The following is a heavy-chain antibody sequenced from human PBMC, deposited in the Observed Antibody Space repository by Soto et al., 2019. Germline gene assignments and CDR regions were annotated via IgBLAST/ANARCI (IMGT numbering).Heavy chain of an antibody. CDR3: AREGGVLGYCSSTSCSGAFDI. J-gene: IGHJ3*02. CDR1: GGSISSYY. CDR2: IYYSGST. Sequence: PSETLSLTCTVSGGSISSYYWSWIRQPPGKGLEWIGYIYYSGSTNYNPSLKSRVTISVDTSKNQFSLKLSSVTAADTAVYYCAREGGVLGYCSSTSCSGAFDIWGQGTMVTVSS. V-gene: IGHV4-59*01. D-gene: IGHD2-2*01.